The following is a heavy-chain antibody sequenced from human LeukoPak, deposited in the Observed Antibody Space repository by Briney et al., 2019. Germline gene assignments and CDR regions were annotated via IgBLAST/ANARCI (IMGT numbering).Heavy chain of an antibody. CDR2: ISAYNGNT. J-gene: IGHJ4*02. Sequence: ASEKVSCKASGYTFINYGINWVRQAPGQGLEWMGWISAYNGNTNYAQSLQGRVTMTTDTSTSTVYMEMRSLTSDDTAVYYCARDLDQYDGRFGGFGHDFWGQGTLVTVSS. V-gene: IGHV1-18*01. CDR1: GYTFINYG. D-gene: IGHD3-10*01. CDR3: ARDLDQYDGRFGGFGHDF.